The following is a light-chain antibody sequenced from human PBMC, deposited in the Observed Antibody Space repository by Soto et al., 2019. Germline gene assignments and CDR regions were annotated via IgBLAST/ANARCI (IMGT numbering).Light chain of an antibody. CDR1: QSIDRW. J-gene: IGKJ2*01. V-gene: IGKV1-5*03. CDR3: QQYKTYTYT. CDR2: RAS. Sequence: DIQMTQSPSTLSASVGDRVTITCRASQSIDRWLAWYQQKPGKAPKLLIYRASSLESGVPSRFSGSGSGTEITLTISRVQPDDFTTYYCQQYKTYTYTFAQGTKLEIK.